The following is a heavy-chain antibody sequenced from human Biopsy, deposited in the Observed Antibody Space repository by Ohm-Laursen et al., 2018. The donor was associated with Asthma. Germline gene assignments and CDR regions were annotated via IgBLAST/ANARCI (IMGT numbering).Heavy chain of an antibody. Sequence: LRLSCAASGFAVSRDYMFWVRQAPGKGLEWVSVIYSGGTSHTADSVRGRFTISRDYSKNTLYLQMHSLRAEDTAVYYCARGDSSNWSHYYFDYWGQGTLVTVSS. CDR2: IYSGGTS. D-gene: IGHD3-22*01. J-gene: IGHJ4*02. CDR3: ARGDSSNWSHYYFDY. CDR1: GFAVSRDY. V-gene: IGHV3-53*01.